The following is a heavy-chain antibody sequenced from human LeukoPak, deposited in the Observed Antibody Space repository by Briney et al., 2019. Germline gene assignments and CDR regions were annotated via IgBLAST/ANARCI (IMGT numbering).Heavy chain of an antibody. CDR3: ARDRGGTYYRGGFDI. CDR2: VSGSGGRI. CDR1: GFTFSSYG. D-gene: IGHD1-26*01. Sequence: PGGSLRLSCAASGFTFSSYGMSWVRQAPGKGLEWVSGVSGSGGRINYADSVKGRFTISRDNSKNTLYLQMDNLRVEDTAVYYCARDRGGTYYRGGFDIWGQGTIVTVSS. V-gene: IGHV3-23*01. J-gene: IGHJ3*02.